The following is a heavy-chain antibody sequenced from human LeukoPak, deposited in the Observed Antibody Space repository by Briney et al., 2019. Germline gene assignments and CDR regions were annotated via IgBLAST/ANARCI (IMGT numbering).Heavy chain of an antibody. CDR2: IIPILGIA. CDR1: GGTFSSYA. CDR3: ARDLEGYSGYAPDY. D-gene: IGHD5-12*01. Sequence: SVKVSCKASGGTFSSYAISWVRQAPGQGLEWMGRIIPILGIANYAQKFQGRVTIAADKSTSTAYMELSSLRSEDTAVYYCARDLEGYSGYAPDYWGQGTLVTVSS. V-gene: IGHV1-69*04. J-gene: IGHJ4*02.